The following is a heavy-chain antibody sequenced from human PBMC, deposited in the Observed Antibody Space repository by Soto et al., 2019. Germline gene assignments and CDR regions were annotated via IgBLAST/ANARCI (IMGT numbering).Heavy chain of an antibody. CDR3: ASGGTPYSGSYYYYYYMDV. D-gene: IGHD1-26*01. V-gene: IGHV1-18*01. J-gene: IGHJ6*03. CDR2: ISAYNGNT. Sequence: ASDKVSFKASCYTFTSYGISWVRQAPGQGLEWMGWISAYNGNTNYAQKLQGRVTMTTDTSKSTAYMELRSLRSDDTAVYYCASGGTPYSGSYYYYYYMDVWGKGTTVTVSS. CDR1: CYTFTSYG.